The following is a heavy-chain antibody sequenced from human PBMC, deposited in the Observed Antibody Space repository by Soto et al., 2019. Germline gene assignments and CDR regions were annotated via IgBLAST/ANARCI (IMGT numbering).Heavy chain of an antibody. CDR2: IRSKVNNYAT. Sequence: EVQLVESGGGLVQPGGSLKLSCAASGFTFSGSAMHWVRQASGKGLEWVGRIRSKVNNYATTYAASVKGRFAISRDDSKNTAYLQMNSLKTEDTAVYYCTSSINWNYENWGQGTLVTVSS. J-gene: IGHJ4*02. CDR3: TSSINWNYEN. V-gene: IGHV3-73*01. D-gene: IGHD1-7*01. CDR1: GFTFSGSA.